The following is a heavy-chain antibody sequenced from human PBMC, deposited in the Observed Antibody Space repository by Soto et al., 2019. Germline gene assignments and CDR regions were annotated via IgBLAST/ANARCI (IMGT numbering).Heavy chain of an antibody. CDR2: ISAYNGNT. CDR1: GYTFTSYG. D-gene: IGHD5-18*01. CDR3: ARSAASRIQLWIVPFDD. V-gene: IGHV1-18*01. Sequence: ASVKVSCKASGYTFTSYGISWVRQAPGQGLEWMGWISAYNGNTNYAQKLQGRVTMTTDTSTSTAYMELRSLRSDDTAVYYCARSAASRIQLWIVPFDDWGQGTLVTVDS. J-gene: IGHJ4*02.